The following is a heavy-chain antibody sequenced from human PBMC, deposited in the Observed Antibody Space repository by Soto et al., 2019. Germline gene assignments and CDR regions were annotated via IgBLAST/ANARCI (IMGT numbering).Heavy chain of an antibody. CDR1: GGTFSSYA. J-gene: IGHJ2*01. CDR2: IIPIFGTA. Sequence: QVQLVQSGAEVKKPGSSVKVSCKASGGTFSSYAISWVRQAPGQGLEWMGGIIPIFGTANYAQKFQGRVTITADESTSTAYMELSSVRSEDTAVYYCARYGACSSTSCYAGWYFDLWGRGTLVTVSS. CDR3: ARYGACSSTSCYAGWYFDL. V-gene: IGHV1-69*01. D-gene: IGHD2-2*01.